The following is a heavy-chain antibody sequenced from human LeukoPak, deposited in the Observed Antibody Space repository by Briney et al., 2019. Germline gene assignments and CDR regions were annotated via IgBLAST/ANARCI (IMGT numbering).Heavy chain of an antibody. Sequence: ASVTVSCKASGYTFTGYYMHWVRQAPGQGLEWMGWINPNSGGTNYAQKFQGRVTMTRDTSISTAYMELSRLRSDDTAVYYCARGATRWLQFTYGTIDYWGQGTLVTVSS. CDR3: ARGATRWLQFTYGTIDY. J-gene: IGHJ4*02. V-gene: IGHV1-2*02. CDR1: GYTFTGYY. CDR2: INPNSGGT. D-gene: IGHD5-24*01.